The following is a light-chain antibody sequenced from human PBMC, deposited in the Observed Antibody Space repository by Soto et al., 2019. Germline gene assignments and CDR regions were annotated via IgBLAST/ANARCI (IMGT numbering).Light chain of an antibody. CDR3: QQFHTWPLS. J-gene: IGKJ4*01. CDR2: GPS. CDR1: QSVDTN. Sequence: EIVMTQSPATLSVSPGERATLTCRASQSVDTNVAWYQQKPGQAPRLLIDGPSTRAAGVPARFSGGGSGTEFTPTISSLQSDDYALYYCQQFHTWPLSFGGATKVDIK. V-gene: IGKV3-15*01.